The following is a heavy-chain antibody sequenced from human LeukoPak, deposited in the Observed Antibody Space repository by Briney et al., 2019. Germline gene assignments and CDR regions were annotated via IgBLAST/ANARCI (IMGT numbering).Heavy chain of an antibody. J-gene: IGHJ5*02. V-gene: IGHV3-7*01. CDR3: ASQSYARFDP. D-gene: IGHD3-16*01. CDR2: IQPDGSEQ. Sequence: GGSLRLPCAASGFTFSSNWMSWVRQAPGRGLEWVGNIQPDGSEQYPVDSVKGRFTISRDNARNSLFLQMNSLRVEDTAVYYCASQSYARFDPWGQGTLVTVSS. CDR1: GFTFSSNW.